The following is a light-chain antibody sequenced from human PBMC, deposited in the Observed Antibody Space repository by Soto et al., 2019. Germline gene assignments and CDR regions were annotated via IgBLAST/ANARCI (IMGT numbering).Light chain of an antibody. Sequence: DLQMTQSPSTLSASVGDRVTITCRSSQSISKWLAWYQQKPGKAPKLLMYDVSSLESGVPSRFSGSGSGTEFTLTISSLQSDDFATYYCQQYHSYRTVGQGTKVDIK. V-gene: IGKV1-5*01. J-gene: IGKJ1*01. CDR2: DVS. CDR3: QQYHSYRT. CDR1: QSISKW.